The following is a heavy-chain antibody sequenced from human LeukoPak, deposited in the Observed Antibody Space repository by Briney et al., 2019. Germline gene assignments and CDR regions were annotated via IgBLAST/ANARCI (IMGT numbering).Heavy chain of an antibody. D-gene: IGHD1-1*01. V-gene: IGHV5-51*01. CDR1: GYSFTSYW. CDR2: IYPGDSDT. J-gene: IGHJ4*02. Sequence: GESLKISCKGSGYSFTSYWIGWVRQMPGKGLEWMGIIYPGDSDTRYSPSFQGQVTISADKSISTAYLQWSSLKASDTSMYYXXXXXVRWXXYYFDXWGQGTLVTVSS. CDR3: XXXXVRWXXYYFDX.